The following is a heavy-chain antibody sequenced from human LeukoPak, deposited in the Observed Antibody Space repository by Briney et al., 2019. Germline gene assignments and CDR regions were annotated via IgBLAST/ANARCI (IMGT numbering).Heavy chain of an antibody. CDR3: ATADWESIYFDS. Sequence: SETLSLTCAVSGGSVSRGGYYWNWIRQHPGKGLEWIGFTSYSEGTDYNPSLMSRITISVDRSQNQFSLKMRDVTAADTAVYFCATADWESIYFDSWRQGGLVAVSS. D-gene: IGHD1-26*01. J-gene: IGHJ4*02. V-gene: IGHV4-31*11. CDR1: GGSVSRGGYY. CDR2: TSYSEGT.